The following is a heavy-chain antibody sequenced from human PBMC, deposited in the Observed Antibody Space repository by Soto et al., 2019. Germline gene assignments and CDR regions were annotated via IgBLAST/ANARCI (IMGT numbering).Heavy chain of an antibody. CDR2: MNPNSGNT. V-gene: IGHV1-8*01. CDR1: GYTFTSYD. D-gene: IGHD6-6*01. Sequence: QVQLVQSGAEVKKPGASVKVSCKASGYTFTSYDINWVRQATGQGLEWMGWMNPNSGNTGYAQKFQGRVTMTRNTSISTAYRELSSLRSEDTAVYYCARAGRIAARRGGAGGMDVWGQGTTVTVSS. J-gene: IGHJ6*02. CDR3: ARAGRIAARRGGAGGMDV.